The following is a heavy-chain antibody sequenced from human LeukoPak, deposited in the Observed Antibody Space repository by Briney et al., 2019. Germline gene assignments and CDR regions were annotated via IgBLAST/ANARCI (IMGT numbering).Heavy chain of an antibody. D-gene: IGHD3-22*01. J-gene: IGHJ3*02. Sequence: PGGSLRLSCAASGFTISSYEMNWVRQAPGKGLEWVSYISSSGSTVYYTDSVKGRFTISRDNAKNSLYLQMNSLRAEDTAVYYCAREVYYDSCGGGIWGQGTMVTVSS. V-gene: IGHV3-48*03. CDR1: GFTISSYE. CDR2: ISSSGSTV. CDR3: AREVYYDSCGGGI.